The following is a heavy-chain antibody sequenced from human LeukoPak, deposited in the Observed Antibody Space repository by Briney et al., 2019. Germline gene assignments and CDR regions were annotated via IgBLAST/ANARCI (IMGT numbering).Heavy chain of an antibody. Sequence: PSETLSLTCTVSGGSISSSNYYWSWIRQPPGKGLEWIGYIYYSGSTNYNPSLKSRVTISVDTSKNQFSLKLSSVTAADTAVYYCARVFEEQLNHDYWGQGTLVTVSS. J-gene: IGHJ4*02. CDR3: ARVFEEQLNHDY. D-gene: IGHD6-19*01. CDR2: IYYSGST. CDR1: GGSISSSNYY. V-gene: IGHV4-61*01.